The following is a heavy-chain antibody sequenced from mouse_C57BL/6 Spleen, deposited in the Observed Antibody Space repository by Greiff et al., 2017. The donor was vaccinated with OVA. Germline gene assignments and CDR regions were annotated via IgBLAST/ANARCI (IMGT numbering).Heavy chain of an antibody. Sequence: VQGVESGPGLVQPSQSLSITCTVSGFSLTSYGVHWVRQSPGKGLEWLGVIWRGGSTDYNAAFMSRLSITKDNSKSQVFFKMNSLQADDTAIYYCAKNTGGSSPYYAMDYWGQGTSVTVSS. J-gene: IGHJ4*01. CDR2: IWRGGST. D-gene: IGHD1-1*01. V-gene: IGHV2-5*01. CDR1: GFSLTSYG. CDR3: AKNTGGSSPYYAMDY.